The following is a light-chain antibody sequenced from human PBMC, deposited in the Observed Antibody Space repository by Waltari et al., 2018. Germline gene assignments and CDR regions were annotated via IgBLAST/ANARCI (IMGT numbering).Light chain of an antibody. CDR3: QHYRNLPVT. CDR1: QSFSRS. V-gene: IGKV3-20*01. Sequence: EIMLTQSPGTLSLSPGERATLSCRTSQSFSRSLAWYQQKPGQAPRLLIYDASSRATGIPDRFSGSGSGTDFSLTISRLEPEDSAVYYCQHYRNLPVTFGQGTKVEIK. CDR2: DAS. J-gene: IGKJ1*01.